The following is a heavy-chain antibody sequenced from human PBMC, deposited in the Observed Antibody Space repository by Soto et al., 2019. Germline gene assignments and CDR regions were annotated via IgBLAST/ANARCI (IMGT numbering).Heavy chain of an antibody. V-gene: IGHV2-5*08. CDR2: IYWDDDK. J-gene: IGHJ5*02. CDR3: AHRRLAMVRGVGTFHWFDP. Sequence: ISWIGQPPGKALEWLALIYWDDDKRYSPSLKSRLTITKDTSKNQVVLTMTNMDPVDTATYYCAHRRLAMVRGVGTFHWFDPWGQGTLVTVSS. D-gene: IGHD3-10*01.